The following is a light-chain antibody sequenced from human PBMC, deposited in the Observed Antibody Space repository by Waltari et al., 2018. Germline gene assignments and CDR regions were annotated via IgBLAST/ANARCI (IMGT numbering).Light chain of an antibody. CDR1: QRVSSN. V-gene: IGKV3-11*01. CDR2: DAS. CDR3: QQRGDWSRT. J-gene: IGKJ3*01. Sequence: EIVLTQSPATLSLSPGERATPSCRASQRVSSNLAWYQKKPGQAPRLLIYDASNRATGIPARFSGSGSGTDFTLTISSLEPEDFAVYYCQQRGDWSRTFGPGTKVEIK.